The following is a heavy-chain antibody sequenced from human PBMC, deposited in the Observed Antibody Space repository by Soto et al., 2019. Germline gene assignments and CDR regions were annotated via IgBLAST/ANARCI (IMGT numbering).Heavy chain of an antibody. CDR3: ARFKVGTTTDYYYGMDV. CDR2: IIPILGSA. CDR1: GDTFSNYA. J-gene: IGHJ6*02. V-gene: IGHV1-69*13. Sequence: SVKVSCKASGDTFSNYAICWVRQAPGQGLEWIGGIIPILGSANYAQKFQGRVTISADGSTNTANLELSSLRSEDTAVYYCARFKVGTTTDYYYGMDVWGQGTRVTVSS. D-gene: IGHD1-26*01.